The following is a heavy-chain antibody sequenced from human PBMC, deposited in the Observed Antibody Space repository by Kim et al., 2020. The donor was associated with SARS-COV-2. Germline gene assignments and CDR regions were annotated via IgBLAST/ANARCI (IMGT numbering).Heavy chain of an antibody. D-gene: IGHD3-22*01. CDR3: ARGARHLGQSSGWF. CDR1: VGSFKNHK. V-gene: IGHV4-34*01. Sequence: SETLSLTCAVYVGSFKNHKWNWIRQPPGKGLEWIGEVDYSGDTSYNSSLQGRITLSIDTSKNQFSLKLTSLTAADTAVYYCARGARHLGQSSGWF. CDR2: VDYSGDT. J-gene: IGHJ5*01.